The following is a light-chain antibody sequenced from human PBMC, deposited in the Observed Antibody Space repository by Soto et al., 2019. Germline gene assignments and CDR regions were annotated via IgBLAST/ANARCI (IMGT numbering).Light chain of an antibody. Sequence: EIALTQSPGTLSLSPGERATLTCRASQSLTNSFIAWYQQRPGQAPRLLIYDTSSRASGIPDRFSGSGSGTDFTLTISRLETEDFAVFYCQQYGTSEIIFGQGTRLEI. CDR3: QQYGTSEII. CDR1: QSLTNSF. J-gene: IGKJ5*01. CDR2: DTS. V-gene: IGKV3-20*01.